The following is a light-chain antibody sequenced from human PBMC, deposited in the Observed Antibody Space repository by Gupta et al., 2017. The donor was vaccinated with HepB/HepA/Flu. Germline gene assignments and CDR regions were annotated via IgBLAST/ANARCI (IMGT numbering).Light chain of an antibody. CDR3: QQEYTSPYT. CDR1: QSVRSSF. Sequence: EIVLTQSPGTLSLSPGERATLSCRASQSVRSSFLAWYQQKPGQAPRLLIYGASRRATGIPDRFSGSGSGTDFTLTISRLEPEDFAVYYCQQEYTSPYTFGQGTKMEI. J-gene: IGKJ2*01. CDR2: GAS. V-gene: IGKV3-20*01.